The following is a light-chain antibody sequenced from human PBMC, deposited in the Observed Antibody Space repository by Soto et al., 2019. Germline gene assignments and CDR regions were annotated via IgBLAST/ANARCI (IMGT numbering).Light chain of an antibody. Sequence: QSVLTQPASVSGSPGQSITISCTGTSSDVGGYNYVSWYQQHPGKAPKLTIYEVSNRPSGVSNRFSGSKSGNTASLTISGLQAEDEADYSCSSYTSSSIDYVFGTGTKLTVL. CDR2: EVS. CDR3: SSYTSSSIDYV. V-gene: IGLV2-14*01. J-gene: IGLJ1*01. CDR1: SSDVGGYNY.